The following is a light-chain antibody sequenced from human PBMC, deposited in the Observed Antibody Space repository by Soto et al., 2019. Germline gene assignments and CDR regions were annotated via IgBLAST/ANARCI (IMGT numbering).Light chain of an antibody. CDR3: SSYRSSGTIVV. CDR1: SRDGGGSKY. CDR2: EVS. V-gene: IGLV2-14*01. J-gene: IGLJ1*01. Sequence: QSVLTQPASVSGSPGQSITISCTGTSRDGGGSKYVSWYQQYPGKAPKLMIYEVSNRPSWVSNRFSGSKSGNTASLTISALPAEHEADNYCSSYRSSGTIVVSGSGAQVTVL.